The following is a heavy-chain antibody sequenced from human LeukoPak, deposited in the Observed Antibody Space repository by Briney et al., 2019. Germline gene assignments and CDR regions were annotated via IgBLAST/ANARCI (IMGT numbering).Heavy chain of an antibody. CDR3: ARDRQQLVEGQWLVPY. D-gene: IGHD6-19*01. V-gene: IGHV3-53*01. CDR2: IYSGGST. J-gene: IGHJ4*02. Sequence: QPGGSLRLSCAASGFTVSSNYMSWVRQAPGKGLEWVSVIYSGGSTYYADSVKGRFTISRDNSKNTLYLQMNSLRAEDTAVYYCARDRQQLVEGQWLVPYWGQGTLVTVSS. CDR1: GFTVSSNY.